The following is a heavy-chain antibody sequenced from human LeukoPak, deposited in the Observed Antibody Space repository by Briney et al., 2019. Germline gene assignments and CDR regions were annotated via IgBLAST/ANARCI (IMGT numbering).Heavy chain of an antibody. CDR1: GGSFSGYY. Sequence: SETLSLTCAVYGGSFSGYYWTWIRQPPGKGLEWIGEINQSGSTNYNPSLNSRITISVDTSKNQFSLQLSSVTAADTAVYYCARDSRYCVTTSCSGGIGYMDVWGKGTTVTVSS. CDR2: INQSGST. V-gene: IGHV4-34*01. D-gene: IGHD2-2*01. J-gene: IGHJ6*03. CDR3: ARDSRYCVTTSCSGGIGYMDV.